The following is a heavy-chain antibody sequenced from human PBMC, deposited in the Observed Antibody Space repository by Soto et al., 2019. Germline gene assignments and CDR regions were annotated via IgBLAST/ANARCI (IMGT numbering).Heavy chain of an antibody. D-gene: IGHD1-26*01. J-gene: IGHJ6*03. Sequence: EVQLVESGGGLVQPGGSLRLSCAASGFTVSSNYMSWVRQAPGKGLEWVSVIYSGGSTYYADSVKGRFTISRDNSKNTLYLQMNSLRAEDTAVYYCARGGSPKNYYYYCMDVWGKGTTVTVSS. V-gene: IGHV3-66*01. CDR2: IYSGGST. CDR3: ARGGSPKNYYYYCMDV. CDR1: GFTVSSNY.